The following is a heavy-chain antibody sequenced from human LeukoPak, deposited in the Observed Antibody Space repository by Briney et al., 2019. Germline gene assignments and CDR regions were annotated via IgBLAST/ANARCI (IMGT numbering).Heavy chain of an antibody. Sequence: GGSLRLSCAASGFTFSSYGMHWVRQAPGKGLEWVAVISYDGSNKYYADSVKGRFTISRDNSKNTLYLQMNSLRAEDTAVYYCAKDFWSGYYRSPVDYWGQGTLVTVSS. CDR1: GFTFSSYG. CDR3: AKDFWSGYYRSPVDY. V-gene: IGHV3-30*18. CDR2: ISYDGSNK. D-gene: IGHD3-3*01. J-gene: IGHJ4*02.